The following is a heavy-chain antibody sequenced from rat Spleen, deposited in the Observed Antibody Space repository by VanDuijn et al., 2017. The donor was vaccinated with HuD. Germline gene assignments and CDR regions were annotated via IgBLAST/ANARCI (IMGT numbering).Heavy chain of an antibody. CDR3: ARDGEGSNDLDY. J-gene: IGHJ2*01. CDR1: GFSLTSNG. Sequence: QVQLKESGPGLVQPSQTLSLTCTVSGFSLTSNGVSWVRQPPGKGLEWMGRMRYDGDTYYNSALKSRLSISRDTSKNQVFLKLNSLQTEDTATYYCARDGEGSNDLDYWGQGVMVTVSS. CDR2: MRYDGDT. D-gene: IGHD1-11*01. V-gene: IGHV2S30*01.